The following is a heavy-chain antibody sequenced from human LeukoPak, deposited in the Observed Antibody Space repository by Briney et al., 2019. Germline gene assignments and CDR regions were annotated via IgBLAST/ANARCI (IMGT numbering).Heavy chain of an antibody. V-gene: IGHV1-46*01. CDR2: INPSGGST. CDR1: GYTFTSYY. J-gene: IGHJ4*02. Sequence: ASVKVSCKASGYTFTSYYMHWVRQAPGQGLEWMGIINPSGGSTSYAQKFQGRVTMTRDTSENQFSLKLSSVTAADTAVYYCASRRPSLPPDCWGQGALVTVSS. CDR3: ASRRPSLPPDC.